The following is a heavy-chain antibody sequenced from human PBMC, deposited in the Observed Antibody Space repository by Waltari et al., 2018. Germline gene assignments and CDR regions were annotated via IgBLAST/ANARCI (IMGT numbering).Heavy chain of an antibody. Sequence: QVQLVQSGAEVLRPGASVKVSCQASGYSFINYEINWVRQAAGQGLEWMGVANRNSGATADAQGFQGRFTMTWDTSISTAYMELSNLRSDDTAVLYCARGRDVFANVDYNWFDPWGQGTLVTVSS. V-gene: IGHV1-8*02. CDR3: ARGRDVFANVDYNWFDP. D-gene: IGHD2-21*01. J-gene: IGHJ5*02. CDR2: ANRNSGAT. CDR1: GYSFINYE.